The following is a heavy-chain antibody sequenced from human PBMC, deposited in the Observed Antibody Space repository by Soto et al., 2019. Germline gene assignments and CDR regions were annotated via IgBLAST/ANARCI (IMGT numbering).Heavy chain of an antibody. J-gene: IGHJ6*02. CDR3: AREGYCTNGVCYSPEYYYYGMDV. CDR2: IYYSGST. Sequence: QVQLQESGPGLVKPSQTLSLTCTVSGGSISSGDYYWSWIRQPPGKGLEWIGYIYYSGSTYYNPSLKSRVTISVDTSKNQVSLKLSSVTAADTAVYYCAREGYCTNGVCYSPEYYYYGMDVWGQGTTVTVSS. CDR1: GGSISSGDYY. D-gene: IGHD2-8*01. V-gene: IGHV4-30-4*01.